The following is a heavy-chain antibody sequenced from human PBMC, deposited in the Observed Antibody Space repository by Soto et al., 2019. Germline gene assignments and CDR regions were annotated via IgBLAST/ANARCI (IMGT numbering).Heavy chain of an antibody. D-gene: IGHD4-17*01. CDR1: GFTFSNYW. J-gene: IGHJ4*02. Sequence: EVQLVESGGGLVQPGGSLRLSCAASGFTFSNYWMHWVRQAPGKGLVWVSRISSDESSISYVDSVKGRFTISRDNARNTLYLQMNSLRDEDTAVYYCARDRYGDIDYWGQGTLVTVSS. CDR3: ARDRYGDIDY. CDR2: ISSDESSI. V-gene: IGHV3-74*01.